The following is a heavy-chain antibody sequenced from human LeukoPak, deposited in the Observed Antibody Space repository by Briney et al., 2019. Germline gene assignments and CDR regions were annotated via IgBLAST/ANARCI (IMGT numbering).Heavy chain of an antibody. CDR1: GYTFTSYY. D-gene: IGHD4-17*01. CDR3: ARAPTDHYGDSSTLDY. CDR2: INPSGGST. V-gene: IGHV1-46*01. J-gene: IGHJ4*02. Sequence: ASVKVSCKASGYTFTSYYMHWVRQAPGQGLEWMGIINPSGGSTSYAQKFQGRVTMTRDTSTSTVYMELSSLRSEDTAVYYCARAPTDHYGDSSTLDYWGQGTLVTVSS.